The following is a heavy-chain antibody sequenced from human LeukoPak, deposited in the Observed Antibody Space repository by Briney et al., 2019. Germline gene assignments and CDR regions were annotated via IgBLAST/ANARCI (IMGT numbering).Heavy chain of an antibody. D-gene: IGHD4-17*01. J-gene: IGHJ4*02. CDR2: IHYSGNT. Sequence: SETLSLTCTVSGGSISSGDYYWSWTRQPPGKGLEWIGYIHYSGNTYYNPSLKSRVTISVDTSKNQFSLKLSSLTAADTAVYYCARTVTTPLGPAFSRVRYFDYSGRGTLVTVSS. CDR3: ARTVTTPLGPAFSRVRYFDY. CDR1: GGSISSGDYY. V-gene: IGHV4-30-4*08.